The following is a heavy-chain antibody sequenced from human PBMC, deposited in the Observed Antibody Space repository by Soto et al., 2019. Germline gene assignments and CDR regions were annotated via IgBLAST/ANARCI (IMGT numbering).Heavy chain of an antibody. D-gene: IGHD6-19*01. J-gene: IGHJ6*03. Sequence: ASVKVSCKASGYTFTIYGISWVLQAPGQGLEWMGWISAYNGNTNYAQKLQGRVTMTTDTSTSTAYMELRSLRSDDTAVYYCATFKGYSSGWYSPNHYYYYMDVWGKGTTVTVSS. CDR2: ISAYNGNT. V-gene: IGHV1-18*01. CDR1: GYTFTIYG. CDR3: ATFKGYSSGWYSPNHYYYYMDV.